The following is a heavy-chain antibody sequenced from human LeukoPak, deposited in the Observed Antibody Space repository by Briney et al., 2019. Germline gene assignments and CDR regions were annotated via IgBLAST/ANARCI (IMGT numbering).Heavy chain of an antibody. Sequence: PGGSLRLSCAASGFTFSSYSMNWVRQAPGKGLEWVSSTSSSSSYIYYADSVKGRFTISRDNAKNSLYLQMNSLRAEDTATYYCARGEFGDYYYFYMDVWGKGTTVTVSS. CDR2: TSSSSSYI. D-gene: IGHD2/OR15-2a*01. V-gene: IGHV3-21*01. J-gene: IGHJ6*03. CDR3: ARGEFGDYYYFYMDV. CDR1: GFTFSSYS.